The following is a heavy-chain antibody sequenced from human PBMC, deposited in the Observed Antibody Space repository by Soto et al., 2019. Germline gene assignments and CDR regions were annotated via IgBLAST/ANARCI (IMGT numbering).Heavy chain of an antibody. Sequence: QVQLVQSGAEVKKPGSSVKVSCKASGGTFSSYAISWVRQAPGQGLEWMGGIIPIFGTANYAQKFQGRVTITADESTSTAYMELSSLRSEDTAVYYCAGRPHFHSSGRTGWFDPWGQGTLVTVSS. V-gene: IGHV1-69*01. CDR1: GGTFSSYA. J-gene: IGHJ5*02. CDR3: AGRPHFHSSGRTGWFDP. CDR2: IIPIFGTA. D-gene: IGHD6-19*01.